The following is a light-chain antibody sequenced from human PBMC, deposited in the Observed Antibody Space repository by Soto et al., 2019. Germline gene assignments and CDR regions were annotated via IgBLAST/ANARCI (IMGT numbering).Light chain of an antibody. CDR1: QSIGYW. J-gene: IGKJ1*01. V-gene: IGKV1-5*01. Sequence: DIQMTQSPSTLSASMGDRVTITCRASQSIGYWLAWYQQEPGKAPNLLIYAASTLETGVPSRFSGSGFGTEYTLTIASLQPDDSATYSCQQYNSFSKKFGRGTKVDNK. CDR3: QQYNSFSKK. CDR2: AAS.